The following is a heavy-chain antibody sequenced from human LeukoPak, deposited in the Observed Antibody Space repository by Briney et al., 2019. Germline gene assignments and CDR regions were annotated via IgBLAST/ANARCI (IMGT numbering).Heavy chain of an antibody. V-gene: IGHV3-74*01. CDR2: INSDGSST. J-gene: IGHJ4*02. CDR1: GFTFSSYW. CDR3: AKDRSPSYGLVLPVFDY. Sequence: GGSLRLSCAASGFTFSSYWMHWVRQAPGKGLVWVSRINSDGSSTSYADSVKGRFTISRDNAKNSLYLQMNSLRAEDTALYYCAKDRSPSYGLVLPVFDYWGQGTLVTVSS. D-gene: IGHD2/OR15-2a*01.